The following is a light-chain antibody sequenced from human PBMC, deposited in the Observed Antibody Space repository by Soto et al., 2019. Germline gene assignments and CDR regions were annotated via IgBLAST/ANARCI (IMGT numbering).Light chain of an antibody. CDR3: QQYGSSPFT. CDR2: DAS. Sequence: EIVLTQSPGTLSLSPGERATLSCRSSQSVTSNYLAWHQQKPGQAPRLHIYDASTRATRIPDRFSGSGSVTDFTLTISSLEPEELAVYYCQQYGSSPFTFGPGDNVDIK. V-gene: IGKV3-20*01. J-gene: IGKJ3*01. CDR1: QSVTSNY.